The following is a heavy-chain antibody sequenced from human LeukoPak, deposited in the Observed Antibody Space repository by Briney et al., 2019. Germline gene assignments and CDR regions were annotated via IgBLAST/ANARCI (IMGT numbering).Heavy chain of an antibody. CDR3: ARDLHYDY. CDR1: GFTLSSYE. V-gene: IGHV3-48*03. Sequence: GGSLRLSCAASGFTLSSYEMNWVRQAPGKGLEWVSYISSSGSPIYYADSVKGRFTISRDNAKNSLYLQMNSLRAEDTAVYYCARDLHYDYWGQGTLVTVSS. D-gene: IGHD1-26*01. J-gene: IGHJ4*02. CDR2: ISSSGSPI.